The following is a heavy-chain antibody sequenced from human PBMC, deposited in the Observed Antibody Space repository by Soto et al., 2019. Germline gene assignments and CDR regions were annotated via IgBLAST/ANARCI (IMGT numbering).Heavy chain of an antibody. D-gene: IGHD3-3*01. V-gene: IGHV3-30*18. CDR2: ISFDGSKK. CDR3: VKPFYDFWSGYLLEY. CDR1: GFTFNSYG. Sequence: QVRLVESGGGVVQPGMSLRLACAASGFTFNSYGLHWVRQAPGKGLEWVSIISFDGSKKYYADSVKGRFTISRDNSKKMLYLQMNSLRPEDTAVYYCVKPFYDFWSGYLLEYWGQGTLVTVSS. J-gene: IGHJ4*02.